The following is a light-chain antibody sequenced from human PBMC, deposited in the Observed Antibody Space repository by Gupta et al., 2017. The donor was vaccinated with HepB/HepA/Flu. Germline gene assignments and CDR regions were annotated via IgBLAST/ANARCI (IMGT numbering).Light chain of an antibody. CDR2: SAS. J-gene: IGKJ3*01. Sequence: DIQMPQSPSSLSASIGDRVTITCRASQIITTYLSWYQQKPGKAPRLLISSASRLQSGVPSRFSGSGSGTDFTLTISSLQLEDFATYYCQQSYDIPFTFGPGTTVDI. CDR1: QIITTY. CDR3: QQSYDIPFT. V-gene: IGKV1-39*01.